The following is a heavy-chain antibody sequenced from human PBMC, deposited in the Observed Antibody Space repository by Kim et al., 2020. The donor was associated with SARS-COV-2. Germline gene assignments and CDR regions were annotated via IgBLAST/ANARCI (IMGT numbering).Heavy chain of an antibody. CDR1: GGSFSGYY. D-gene: IGHD3-10*01. CDR3: ARVFVGSGSTLNWFDP. Sequence: SETLSLTCAVYGGSFSGYYWSWIRQPPGKGLEWIGEINHSGSTNYNPSLKSRVTISVDTSKNQFSLKLSSVTAADTAVYYCARVFVGSGSTLNWFDPWGQGTLVTVSS. CDR2: INHSGST. V-gene: IGHV4-34*01. J-gene: IGHJ5*02.